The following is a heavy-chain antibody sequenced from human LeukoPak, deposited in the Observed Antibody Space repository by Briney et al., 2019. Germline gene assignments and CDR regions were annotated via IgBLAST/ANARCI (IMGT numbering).Heavy chain of an antibody. V-gene: IGHV4-4*07. CDR1: GGPISSYY. CDR3: ARELAAAGMFDY. Sequence: SETLSLTCTVSGGPISSYYWSWIRQPPGKGLEWIGRIYTSGSTNYNPSLKSRVTMSVDTSKNQFSLKLSSVTAADTAVYYCARELAAAGMFDYWGQGTLVTVSS. CDR2: IYTSGST. J-gene: IGHJ4*02. D-gene: IGHD6-13*01.